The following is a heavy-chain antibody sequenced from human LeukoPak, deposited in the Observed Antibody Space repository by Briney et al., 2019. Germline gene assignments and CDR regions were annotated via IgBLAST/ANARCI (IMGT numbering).Heavy chain of an antibody. V-gene: IGHV1-2*02. D-gene: IGHD2-2*01. CDR2: INPNSGGT. Sequence: GASVKVSCKASGYTFTGYYMHWVRQAPGQGLEWMGWINPNSGGTNYAQKFQGRVTMTRDTSISTAYMELSRLRSDDTAVYYCARVPWLEYCSSTSCYQPYFDYWGQGTRVPVPP. CDR3: ARVPWLEYCSSTSCYQPYFDY. CDR1: GYTFTGYY. J-gene: IGHJ4*02.